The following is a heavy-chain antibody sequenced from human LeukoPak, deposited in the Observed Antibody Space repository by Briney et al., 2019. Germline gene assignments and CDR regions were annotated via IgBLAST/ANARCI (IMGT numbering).Heavy chain of an antibody. CDR2: ISTGGDTI. V-gene: IGHV3-48*03. J-gene: IGHJ4*02. CDR1: GFTFSSYE. D-gene: IGHD3-10*01. Sequence: PGGSLRLSCEASGFTFSSYEMSWVRQGPGKGLEWVSYISTGGDTIHYADSVKGRFTISRDNAKKSLYLQMNSLRAEDTAVYYCARPLGYSGSGSYYAYWGQGTLVTVSA. CDR3: ARPLGYSGSGSYYAY.